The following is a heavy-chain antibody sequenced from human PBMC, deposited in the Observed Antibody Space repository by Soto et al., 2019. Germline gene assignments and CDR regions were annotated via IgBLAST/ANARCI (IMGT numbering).Heavy chain of an antibody. CDR3: ARRVLRTVFGLVTTTAIYFDF. Sequence: QITLNESGPTQVKPRQTLTLTCTFSGFSLTTSGVGVGWIRQSPGKAPEWLALIYWDDDKRYSPSLKSRLTTTKDTSKNQVVLTMADLDPADTATYYCARRVLRTVFGLVTTTAIYFDFWGQGTPVAVSS. CDR2: IYWDDDK. J-gene: IGHJ4*02. V-gene: IGHV2-5*02. CDR1: GFSLTTSGVG. D-gene: IGHD3-3*01.